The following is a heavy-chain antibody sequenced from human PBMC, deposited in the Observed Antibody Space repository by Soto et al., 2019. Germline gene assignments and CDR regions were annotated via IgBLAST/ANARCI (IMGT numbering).Heavy chain of an antibody. Sequence: QVQLVESGGGVVQPGRSLRLSCAASGFTFSSYGMHWVRQAPGKGLEWVAVIWNDGSNKYYADAVKGRFSSSRDSYKNTLYLQMKGLSVEDTAVYYCARDPKTGRCGVRGVTKYYMDVWGKGTTVTVSS. CDR3: ARDPKTGRCGVRGVTKYYMDV. CDR1: GFTFSSYG. J-gene: IGHJ6*03. V-gene: IGHV3-33*01. D-gene: IGHD3-10*01. CDR2: IWNDGSNK.